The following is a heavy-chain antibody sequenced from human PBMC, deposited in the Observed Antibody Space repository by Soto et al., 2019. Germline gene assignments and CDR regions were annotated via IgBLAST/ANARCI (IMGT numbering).Heavy chain of an antibody. D-gene: IGHD1-26*01. CDR3: ARVDHWVGASPNMDY. CDR1: GGSISRSRYY. J-gene: IGHJ4*02. Sequence: PSETLSLTCSVSGGSISRSRYYWGWIRQPPGKGLELIGSVTFNKNTYYNPSLKSRVTVSADTSKNQFSLRLSSVTAADTAVCYCARVDHWVGASPNMDYWGQGTLVTVS. CDR2: VTFNKNT. V-gene: IGHV4-39*01.